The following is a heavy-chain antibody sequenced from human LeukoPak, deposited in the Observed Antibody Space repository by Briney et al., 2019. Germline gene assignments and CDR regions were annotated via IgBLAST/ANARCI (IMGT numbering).Heavy chain of an antibody. J-gene: IGHJ4*02. CDR3: ARAPPGLYSSSWPLDS. CDR2: INPNSGGT. D-gene: IGHD6-13*01. CDR1: GYTLTELS. V-gene: IGHV1-2*06. Sequence: ASVKVSCKVSGYTLTELSMHWVRQAPGQGLEWMGRINPNSGGTNYAQKFQGRVTMTRDTSISTAYMELSRLKSDDTAVYYCARAPPGLYSSSWPLDSWGQGTLVTVSS.